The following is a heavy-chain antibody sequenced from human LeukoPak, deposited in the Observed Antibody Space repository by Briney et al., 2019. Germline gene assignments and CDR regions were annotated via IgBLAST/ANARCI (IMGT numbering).Heavy chain of an antibody. V-gene: IGHV4-34*01. D-gene: IGHD2-2*01. CDR3: ARGRGNPTVDIVVVPAAWWFDP. CDR1: GGSISSYY. J-gene: IGHJ5*02. Sequence: SETLSLTCTVSGGSISSYYWSWIRQPPGKGLEWIGEINHSGSTNYNPSLKSRVTISVDTSKNQFSLKLSSVTAADTAVYYCARGRGNPTVDIVVVPAAWWFDPWGQGTLVTVSS. CDR2: INHSGST.